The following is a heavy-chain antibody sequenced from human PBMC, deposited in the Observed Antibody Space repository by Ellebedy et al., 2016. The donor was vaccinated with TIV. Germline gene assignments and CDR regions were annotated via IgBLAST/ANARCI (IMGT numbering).Heavy chain of an antibody. Sequence: GESLKISCAASGFTFSTYPMNWVRQAPGRGLEWVSTISGSGGTTYYVDSMKGRFTISRDNSKNTLYLQMNSLRAEDTAVYYCAKDRALGYCTGGSCNTKWGQGTLVTVSS. CDR1: GFTFSTYP. CDR3: AKDRALGYCTGGSCNTK. V-gene: IGHV3-23*01. J-gene: IGHJ4*02. CDR2: ISGSGGTT. D-gene: IGHD2-15*01.